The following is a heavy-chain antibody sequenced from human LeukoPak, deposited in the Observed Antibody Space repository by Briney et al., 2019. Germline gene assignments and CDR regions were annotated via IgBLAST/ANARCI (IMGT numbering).Heavy chain of an antibody. CDR1: GFTFSSYG. Sequence: GGSLRLSCAASGFTFSSYGMHWVRQAPGKGLEWVAFIRYDGSNKYYADSVKGRFTISRDNSKNTLYLQMNSLRAEDTAVYYCAKEGDGYNSGWYTHWGQGTLVTVSS. CDR2: IRYDGSNK. J-gene: IGHJ4*02. D-gene: IGHD6-19*01. V-gene: IGHV3-30*02. CDR3: AKEGDGYNSGWYTH.